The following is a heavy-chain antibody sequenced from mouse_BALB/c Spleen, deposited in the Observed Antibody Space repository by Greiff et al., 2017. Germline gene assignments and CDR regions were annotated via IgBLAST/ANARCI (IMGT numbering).Heavy chain of an antibody. Sequence: EVKLLESGPGLVKPSQSLSLTCTVTGYSITSDYAWNWIRQFPGNKLEWMGYISYSGSTSYNPSLKSRISITRDTSKNQFFLQLNSVTTEDTATYYCARYWYFDGWGAGTTVTVSS. CDR3: ARYWYFDG. CDR1: GYSITSDYA. J-gene: IGHJ1*01. CDR2: ISYSGST. V-gene: IGHV3-2*02.